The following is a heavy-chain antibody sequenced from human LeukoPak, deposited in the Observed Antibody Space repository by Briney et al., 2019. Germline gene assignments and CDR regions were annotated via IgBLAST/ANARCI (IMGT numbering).Heavy chain of an antibody. J-gene: IGHJ4*02. D-gene: IGHD3-10*01. CDR1: GYTFINYG. CDR2: ISAYNSAYNGNT. Sequence: ASVKVSCMASGYTFINYGITWVRPAPGQGLEWMGWISAYNSAYNGNTHYAQKLQGRVTMTTDTSTNTGYMELRSLRSDDTAVYYCAREYGSGSYTGIDYWGQGTLVTVSS. V-gene: IGHV1-18*01. CDR3: AREYGSGSYTGIDY.